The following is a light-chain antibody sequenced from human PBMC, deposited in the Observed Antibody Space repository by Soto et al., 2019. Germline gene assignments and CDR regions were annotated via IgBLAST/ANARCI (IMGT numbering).Light chain of an antibody. CDR1: QSISVH. CDR2: AAS. CDR3: QQSFITPCT. V-gene: IGKV1-39*01. J-gene: IGKJ2*02. Sequence: DIQMTQSPSSLSASVGDTVTITCRASQSISVHLNWYQQKPGKVPTLLIYAASNLHSGVPSRFSGSGSETDFALTISSLQPEDFATYYCQQSFITPCTVGQGTRLEIK.